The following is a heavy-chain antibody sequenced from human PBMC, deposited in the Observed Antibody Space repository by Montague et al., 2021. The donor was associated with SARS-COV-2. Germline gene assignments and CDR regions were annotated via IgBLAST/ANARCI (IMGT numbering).Heavy chain of an antibody. CDR2: IRGSGGST. J-gene: IGHJ3*02. V-gene: IGHV3-23*01. D-gene: IGHD3-10*01. Sequence: SRRLSCAASGFTFSSYAMSWVRQAPGKGLEWVSAIRGSGGSTYYADSVKGRFTISRDNSKNTLYLQMNSLRAEDTAVYYCATSRDVLLWFGELLDAFDIWGQGTMVTVSS. CDR3: ATSRDVLLWFGELLDAFDI. CDR1: GFTFSSYA.